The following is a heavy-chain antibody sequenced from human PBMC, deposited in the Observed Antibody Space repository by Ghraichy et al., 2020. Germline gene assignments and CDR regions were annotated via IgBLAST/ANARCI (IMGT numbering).Heavy chain of an antibody. J-gene: IGHJ4*02. CDR2: ISGSGGST. D-gene: IGHD6-13*01. Sequence: GGSLRLSCAASGFTFSSYAMSWVRQAPGKGLEWVSAISGSGGSTYYADSVKGRFTISRDNSKNTLYLQMNSLRAEDTAVYYCAKVWSSSSWKSPEYWGQGTLVTVSS. CDR3: AKVWSSSSWKSPEY. CDR1: GFTFSSYA. V-gene: IGHV3-23*01.